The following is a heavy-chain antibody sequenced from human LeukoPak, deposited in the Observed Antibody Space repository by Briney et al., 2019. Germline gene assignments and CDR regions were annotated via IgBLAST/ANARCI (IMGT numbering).Heavy chain of an antibody. Sequence: GGSLRLSCAASGFTFSSYAMTWVRQAPGKGLEWVSTISGGGGSTYYADSVKGRFTISRDNAKNSLYLQMNSLRAEDTAVYYCARDLSMVSTLNYYFDYWGQGTLVTVSS. J-gene: IGHJ4*02. V-gene: IGHV3-23*01. CDR2: ISGGGGST. CDR1: GFTFSSYA. CDR3: ARDLSMVSTLNYYFDY. D-gene: IGHD1-14*01.